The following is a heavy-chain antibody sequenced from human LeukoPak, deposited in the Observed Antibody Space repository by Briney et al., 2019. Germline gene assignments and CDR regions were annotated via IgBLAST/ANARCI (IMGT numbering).Heavy chain of an antibody. Sequence: PGGSLRLSCVVSGFTFSSNWMSWVRQAPGKGLEWVGNIKEDGSVKYYVDSVKGRFTISRDNAKNSLYLQMSSLRAEDTALYYCARVYGSGSNYPLDHWGQGTLVTVSS. J-gene: IGHJ4*02. CDR2: IKEDGSVK. CDR1: GFTFSSNW. V-gene: IGHV3-7*05. D-gene: IGHD3-10*01. CDR3: ARVYGSGSNYPLDH.